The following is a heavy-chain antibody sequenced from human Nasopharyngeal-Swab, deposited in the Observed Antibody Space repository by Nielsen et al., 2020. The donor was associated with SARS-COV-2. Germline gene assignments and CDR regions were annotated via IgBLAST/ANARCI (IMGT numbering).Heavy chain of an antibody. CDR2: VNPNSGNT. Sequence: ASVKVSCKASGYTFTSYDINWVRQATGQGLEWMGWVNPNSGNTGYAQKFQGRVTMTRNTSITTAYMELSSLRSEDTAVYYCATPWPGPYWNYGRGDYWGQGTLVTVSS. V-gene: IGHV1-8*01. CDR1: GYTFTSYD. D-gene: IGHD1-7*01. CDR3: ATPWPGPYWNYGRGDY. J-gene: IGHJ4*02.